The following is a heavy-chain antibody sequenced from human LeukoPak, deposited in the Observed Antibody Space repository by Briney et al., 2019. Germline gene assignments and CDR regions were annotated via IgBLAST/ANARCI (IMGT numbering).Heavy chain of an antibody. CDR3: AKTQGFFDY. Sequence: GGSLRLSCVASGFTFSPHYMDWVRQSPGQGLEWVGLIRNKADGYTTIYAASVKGRFTISRDDSKNSVYLQMNSLRAEDTAVYYCAKTQGFFDYWGQGTLVTVSS. CDR1: GFTFSPHY. D-gene: IGHD4-23*01. J-gene: IGHJ4*02. CDR2: IRNKADGYTT. V-gene: IGHV3-72*01.